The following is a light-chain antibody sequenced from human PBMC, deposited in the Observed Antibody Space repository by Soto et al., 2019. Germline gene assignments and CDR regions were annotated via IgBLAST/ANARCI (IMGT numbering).Light chain of an antibody. CDR2: DVS. V-gene: IGKV3-11*01. CDR1: QSIDSY. J-gene: IGKJ2*01. CDR3: QQRSNWPRT. Sequence: EIVLTQSPATLSLSPGERATLSCRASQSIDSYLAWYQQKPGQAPRLLIYDVSNRATGITVRFSGSGSGTDFTLTISSLEPEDFAVYYCQQRSNWPRTFGQGTKLEIK.